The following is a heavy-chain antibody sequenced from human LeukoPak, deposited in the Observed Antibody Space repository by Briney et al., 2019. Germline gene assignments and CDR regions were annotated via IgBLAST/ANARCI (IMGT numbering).Heavy chain of an antibody. J-gene: IGHJ4*02. CDR3: ASTGYSTTWAFGY. CDR2: IQYTGST. CDR1: GGSISSFS. Sequence: SETLSLTCTVSGGSISSFSWSWIRQPPGKGLEWIGYIQYTGSTNYNPSLRSRVTTSVDTSKNQFSLKMSSVTAADTAVYFCASTGYSTTWAFGYWGQGTLVTVPS. D-gene: IGHD2-2*01. V-gene: IGHV4-59*01.